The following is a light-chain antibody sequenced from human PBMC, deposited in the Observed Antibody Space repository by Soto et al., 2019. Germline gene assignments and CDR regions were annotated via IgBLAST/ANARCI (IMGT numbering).Light chain of an antibody. Sequence: DIQMTQSPSTLSASVGDRVTITCRASQSISSWLAWYQQKPGKAPKLLIYKASSLESGVPSRFSGNGSGTEFTLTISSLQPDGFATYYRQQEKYYPWTFGQGTKVEIK. CDR1: QSISSW. J-gene: IGKJ1*01. CDR3: QQEKYYPWT. CDR2: KAS. V-gene: IGKV1-5*03.